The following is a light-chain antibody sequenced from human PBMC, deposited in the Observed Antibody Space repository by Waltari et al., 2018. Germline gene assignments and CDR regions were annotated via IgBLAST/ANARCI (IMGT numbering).Light chain of an antibody. CDR3: QTGGHGTWV. J-gene: IGLJ3*02. V-gene: IGLV4-69*01. CDR1: SWHSSNV. CDR2: VNGDGSH. Sequence: QLVLTQSPSASASLGASVKLTCTLSSWHSSNVIAWLQQRPEKCPRYLMKVNGDGSHSKGDEIPDRFSGSSSGAERYLTISSLQSEDEADYYCQTGGHGTWVFGGGTKLTVL.